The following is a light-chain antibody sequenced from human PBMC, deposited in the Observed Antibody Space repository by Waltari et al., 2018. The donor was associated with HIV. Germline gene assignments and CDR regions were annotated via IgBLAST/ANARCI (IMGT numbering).Light chain of an antibody. CDR2: SYG. V-gene: IGLV1-44*01. CDR1: SSNIGSNT. J-gene: IGLJ3*02. Sequence: QSVLNQSPSASGTPGPRVIISCSGSSSNIGSNTATWYQQFPGTAPKLLIYSYGQRPSGVPERFSGSKSATSASLAISGLRSEDEADYYCATWDDSLNAWVFGGGTKLTVL. CDR3: ATWDDSLNAWV.